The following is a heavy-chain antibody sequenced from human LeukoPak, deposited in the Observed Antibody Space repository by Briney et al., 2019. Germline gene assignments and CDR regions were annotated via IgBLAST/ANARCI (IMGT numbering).Heavy chain of an antibody. Sequence: PGGSLRLSCAASQFTFSDAAMSWVRQAPGKALEWVSLISSSGASAYYADSVKGRLNIARDNSKNTLYLQKNNLRADDTAEYYCAKDMELASWGQGTLVTVSS. J-gene: IGHJ5*02. CDR2: ISSSGASA. D-gene: IGHD1-26*01. V-gene: IGHV3-23*01. CDR3: AKDMELAS. CDR1: QFTFSDAA.